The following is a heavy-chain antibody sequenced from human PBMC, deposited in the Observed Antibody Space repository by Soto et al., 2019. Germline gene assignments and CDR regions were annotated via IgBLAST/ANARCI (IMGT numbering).Heavy chain of an antibody. D-gene: IGHD6-6*01. CDR1: GFTFSSYS. CDR3: ARPEYSSSSYGMDV. J-gene: IGHJ6*02. V-gene: IGHV3-48*02. Sequence: PGGSLRLSCAASGFTFSSYSMSWVRQAPGKGLGWVSYISSSSSTIYYADSVKGRFTISRDNAKNSLYLQMNSLRDEDTAVYYCARPEYSSSSYGMDVWGQGTTVTVSS. CDR2: ISSSSSTI.